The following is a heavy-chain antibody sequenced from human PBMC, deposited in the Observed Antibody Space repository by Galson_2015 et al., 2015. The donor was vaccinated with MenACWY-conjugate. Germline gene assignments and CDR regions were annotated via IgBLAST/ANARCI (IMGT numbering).Heavy chain of an antibody. D-gene: IGHD2-21*02. V-gene: IGHV3-74*01. J-gene: IGHJ4*02. CDR3: VRALNGDADY. Sequence: LRLSCAGSGFIFSSHWMHWVRQLPGEGLIWVSRMNGDGSIIDHADSVKGRFTTSRDNAKNMVFLQMDRLRAEDTAVYYCVRALNGDADYWGQGTLVTVSS. CDR2: MNGDGSII. CDR1: GFIFSSHW.